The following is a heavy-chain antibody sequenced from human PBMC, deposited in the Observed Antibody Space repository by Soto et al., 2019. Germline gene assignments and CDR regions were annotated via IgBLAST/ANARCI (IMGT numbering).Heavy chain of an antibody. CDR3: ARAPYSSGWYYSGWFDP. Sequence: SETLSLTCTVSGGSISSGDYYWSWIRQPPGKGLEWIGYIYYSGSTYYNPSLKSRVTISVDTSKNQFSMKLSSVTAADTFVYYCARAPYSSGWYYSGWFDPWGQGTLVTVSS. CDR2: IYYSGST. D-gene: IGHD6-19*01. V-gene: IGHV4-30-4*01. CDR1: GGSISSGDYY. J-gene: IGHJ5*02.